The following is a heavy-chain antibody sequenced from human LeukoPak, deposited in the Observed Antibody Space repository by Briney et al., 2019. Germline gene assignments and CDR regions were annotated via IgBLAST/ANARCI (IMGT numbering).Heavy chain of an antibody. CDR1: GFTFSSYA. D-gene: IGHD3-10*01. V-gene: IGHV3-23*01. J-gene: IGHJ4*02. CDR2: ISGSGGST. CDR3: AKVGVWFGEFRLYFDY. Sequence: GGSLRLSCAASGFTFSSYAMSWVRQAPGKGLEWVSAISGSGGSTYYAGSVKGRFTISRDNSKNTLYLQMNSLRAEDTAVYYCAKVGVWFGEFRLYFDYWGQGTLVTVSS.